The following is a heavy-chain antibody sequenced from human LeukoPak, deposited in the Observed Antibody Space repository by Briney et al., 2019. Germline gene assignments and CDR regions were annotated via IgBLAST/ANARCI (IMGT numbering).Heavy chain of an antibody. CDR2: INPSGGST. Sequence: ASVKVSCKASGYTFTSYYMHWVRQAPGQGLEWMGIINPSGGSTSYAQKLQGRVTMTTDTSTSTAYMELRSLRSDDTAVYYCARFNGFWSGYYGDYYGMDVWGQGTTVTVSS. D-gene: IGHD3-3*01. V-gene: IGHV1-46*01. CDR1: GYTFTSYY. J-gene: IGHJ6*02. CDR3: ARFNGFWSGYYGDYYGMDV.